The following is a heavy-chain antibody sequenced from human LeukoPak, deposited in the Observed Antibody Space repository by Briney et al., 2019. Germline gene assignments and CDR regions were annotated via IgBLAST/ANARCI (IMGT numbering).Heavy chain of an antibody. V-gene: IGHV3-7*01. D-gene: IGHD3-16*01. J-gene: IGHJ4*02. Sequence: GGSLRLSCAASGFPFDRYWMSWVRLAPGKGLEWVANIKHDGSEKTFVDSVKGRFTISRDNAENSLYLQMNSLRAEDTAVYYCARQPVYEAYFDFWGQGTLVTVSS. CDR2: IKHDGSEK. CDR1: GFPFDRYW. CDR3: ARQPVYEAYFDF.